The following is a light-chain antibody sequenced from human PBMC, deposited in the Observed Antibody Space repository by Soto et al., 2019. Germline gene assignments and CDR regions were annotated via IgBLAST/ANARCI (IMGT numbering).Light chain of an antibody. CDR3: SSFTSSSFYV. CDR2: EVT. J-gene: IGLJ1*01. CDR1: SSDVGGYNY. Sequence: QSALTQPASVSGSPGQSITISCTGTSSDVGGYNYVSWYQHHPGKAPKLIIYEVTNRPSGVSNRFSGSKSANTASLTISGLQAEDEADYYCSSFTSSSFYVFGTGTKLTVL. V-gene: IGLV2-14*01.